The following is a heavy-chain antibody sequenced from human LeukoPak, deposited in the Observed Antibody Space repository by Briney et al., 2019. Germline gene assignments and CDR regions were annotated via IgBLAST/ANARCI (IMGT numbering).Heavy chain of an antibody. CDR1: GGSISSYY. Sequence: PSGTLSLTCTVSGGSISSYYWSWIRQPPGKGLEWIGYIYYSGSTNYNPSLKSRVTISVDTSKNKFSLKLSSVTAADTAVYYCARDLAYCSSTSCLNSWFDPWGQGTLVTVSS. J-gene: IGHJ5*02. V-gene: IGHV4-59*01. D-gene: IGHD2-2*01. CDR3: ARDLAYCSSTSCLNSWFDP. CDR2: IYYSGST.